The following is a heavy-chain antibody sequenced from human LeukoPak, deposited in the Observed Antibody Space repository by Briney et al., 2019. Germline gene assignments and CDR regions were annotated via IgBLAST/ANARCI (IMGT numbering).Heavy chain of an antibody. CDR3: ARGIAAAGTGFDP. CDR1: GGTFSSYA. V-gene: IGHV1-69*04. D-gene: IGHD6-13*01. CDR2: IIPILGIA. J-gene: IGHJ5*02. Sequence: SVKVSCKASGGTFSSYAISWVRQAPGQGLEWMGRIIPILGIANYAQKFQGRVTITADKSTSTAYMELSSLRSEDTAVYYCARGIAAAGTGFDPWGQGTLVTVSP.